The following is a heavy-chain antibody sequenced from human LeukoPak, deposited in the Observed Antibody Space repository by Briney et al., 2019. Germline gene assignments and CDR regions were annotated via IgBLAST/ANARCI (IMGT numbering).Heavy chain of an antibody. CDR1: GFTFSNYW. D-gene: IGHD6-19*01. J-gene: IGHJ4*02. V-gene: IGHV3-7*01. CDR3: ARVQGSSGPGIFEY. Sequence: GGSLRLSCAASGFTFSNYWMSWVRQAPGKGLEWVANIKQDGSEKFYVDSVKGRLTISRDNAKNSLYLQMNSLRVEDTAVHYCARVQGSSGPGIFEYWGQGTLVTVSS. CDR2: IKQDGSEK.